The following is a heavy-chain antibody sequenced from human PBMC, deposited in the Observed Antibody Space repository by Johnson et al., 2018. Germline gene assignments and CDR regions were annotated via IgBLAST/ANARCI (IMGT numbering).Heavy chain of an antibody. CDR1: GGSFSGYY. J-gene: IGHJ6*03. CDR3: AKDPRFLTPGDRDG. D-gene: IGHD3-10*01. Sequence: QVQLQQWGAGLLKPSETLSLTCAVYGGSFSGYYWSWIRQPPGKGLEWIGEINHSGSTNYNPSLNSRVTISVDTSKNQFSLKLSSVPAADTAVYYCAKDPRFLTPGDRDGWGKGTTVTVSS. CDR2: INHSGST. V-gene: IGHV4-34*01.